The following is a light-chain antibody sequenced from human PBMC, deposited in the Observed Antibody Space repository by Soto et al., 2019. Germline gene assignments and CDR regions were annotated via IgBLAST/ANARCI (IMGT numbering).Light chain of an antibody. CDR2: GAS. Sequence: EIVLTQSPATLSFSPGERATLSCRASQSVSSYLAWYQQKPGQAPRLLIYGASTRATDIPARFSGSGSGTEFTLTISSLQSEDFAVYYCQQYDNWPGTFGQGTKVDIK. CDR3: QQYDNWPGT. V-gene: IGKV3-15*01. CDR1: QSVSSY. J-gene: IGKJ1*01.